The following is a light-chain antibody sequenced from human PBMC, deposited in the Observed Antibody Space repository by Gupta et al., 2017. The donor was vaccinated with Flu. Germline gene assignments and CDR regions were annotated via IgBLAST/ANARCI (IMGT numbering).Light chain of an antibody. CDR1: TLRGYF. CDR2: GEN. Sequence: SSELTQDPTVSVALGQTVAITCQGDTLRGYFPNWYQQKPGQAPVLVIHGENNRSAGIPDRFSGSKLGSTASFTITGAQEEDEADYYFYSRDNSANRLFGGGTKLTVL. CDR3: YSRDNSANRL. J-gene: IGLJ2*01. V-gene: IGLV3-19*01.